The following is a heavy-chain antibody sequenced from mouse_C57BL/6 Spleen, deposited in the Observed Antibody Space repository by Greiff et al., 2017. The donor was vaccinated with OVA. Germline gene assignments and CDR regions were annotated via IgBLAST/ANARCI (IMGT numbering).Heavy chain of an antibody. Sequence: VQLQQSGAELVRPGASVTLSCKASGYTFTDYEMHWVKQTPVHGLEWIGAIDPETGGTDYNQKFKGKAILTADQSSSTAYMELRSLTSDDSAVYYCTRNSPHYYGSSYEDYFDYWGQGTTLTVSS. CDR1: GYTFTDYE. J-gene: IGHJ2*01. D-gene: IGHD1-1*01. CDR2: IDPETGGT. V-gene: IGHV1-15*01. CDR3: TRNSPHYYGSSYEDYFDY.